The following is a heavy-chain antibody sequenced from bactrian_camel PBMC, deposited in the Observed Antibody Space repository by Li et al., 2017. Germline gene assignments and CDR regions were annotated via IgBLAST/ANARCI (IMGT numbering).Heavy chain of an antibody. CDR3: AADWGVVVTARCSDDFGY. V-gene: IGHV3-2*01. D-gene: IGHD2*01. CDR2: IYFLDGAT. J-gene: IGHJ6*01. Sequence: QVQLVESGGGSVQAGGSLKLSCLASGYTSTPNCMGWFRQAPGAEREEVAKIYFLDGATIYSESAKGRLTISRDNAKKTMYLQMNSLKPEDTAMYYCAADWGVVVTARCSDDFGYWGQGTQVTVS. CDR1: GYTSTPNC.